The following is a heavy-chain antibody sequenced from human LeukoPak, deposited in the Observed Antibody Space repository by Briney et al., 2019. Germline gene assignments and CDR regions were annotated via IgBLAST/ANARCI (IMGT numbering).Heavy chain of an antibody. V-gene: IGHV4-34*01. CDR2: INHSGSI. Sequence: PSETLSLTCAVYGGSFSGYYWSWIRQPPGKGLEWIGEINHSGSINYNPSLKSRVTISVDTSKNQFSLKLSSVTAADTAVYYCARGRGEIVVVPAPVPFDYWGQGTLVTVSS. D-gene: IGHD2-2*01. J-gene: IGHJ4*02. CDR3: ARGRGEIVVVPAPVPFDY. CDR1: GGSFSGYY.